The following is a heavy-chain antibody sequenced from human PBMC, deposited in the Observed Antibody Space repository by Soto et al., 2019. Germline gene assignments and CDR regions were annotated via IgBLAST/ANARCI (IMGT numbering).Heavy chain of an antibody. CDR2: ISGSGGST. CDR1: GFTFSSYA. D-gene: IGHD2-2*01. Sequence: GGSLRLSCAASGFTFSSYAMSWVRQAPGKGLEWVSAISGSGGSTYYADSVKGRLTISRDNSKNTLYLQMNSLRAEDTAVYYCAKDRLKSSTRTDDYWGQGTLVTVSS. CDR3: AKDRLKSSTRTDDY. V-gene: IGHV3-23*01. J-gene: IGHJ4*02.